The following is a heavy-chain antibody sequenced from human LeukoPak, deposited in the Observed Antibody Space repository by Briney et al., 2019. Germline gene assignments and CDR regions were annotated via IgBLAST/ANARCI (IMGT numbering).Heavy chain of an antibody. Sequence: PGGSLRLSCAASGFTFSSYGMHWVRQAPGKGLEWVAVIWYDGSNKYYADSVKGRFTISRDNSKNTLYLQMNSLRAEDTAVYYCARVGYSSAWYFFNFWGQGTLVTVSS. D-gene: IGHD6-13*01. CDR2: IWYDGSNK. J-gene: IGHJ4*02. V-gene: IGHV3-33*01. CDR3: ARVGYSSAWYFFNF. CDR1: GFTFSSYG.